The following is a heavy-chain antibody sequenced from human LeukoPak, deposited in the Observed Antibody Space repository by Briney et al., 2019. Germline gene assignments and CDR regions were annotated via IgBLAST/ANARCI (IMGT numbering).Heavy chain of an antibody. J-gene: IGHJ4*02. CDR2: IDEIGAGT. V-gene: IGHV3-23*01. Sequence: GGSLRLSCAAAGFTFNIFAMSWVRQAPGKGLDWVSVIDEIGAGTFYADSVNGRFTISRDNSKNTLFLQMNSLRVEDTAVYYCANTHDYGDYWGQGTLVTVSS. CDR3: ANTHDYGDY. CDR1: GFTFNIFA.